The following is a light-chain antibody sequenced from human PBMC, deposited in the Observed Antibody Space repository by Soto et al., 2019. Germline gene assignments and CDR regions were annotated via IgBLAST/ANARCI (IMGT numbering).Light chain of an antibody. CDR3: SSYAGSNNYV. CDR2: EVS. J-gene: IGLJ1*01. CDR1: NSDVGTFNY. Sequence: QSALTQPPSASGSPGQSVTISCTGANSDVGTFNYVSWFQQRPGKAPKLLIYEVSERPSGVPDRFSGSKSGNTASLTVSGLQAEDEADYYCSSYAGSNNYVFGTGTKVTVL. V-gene: IGLV2-8*01.